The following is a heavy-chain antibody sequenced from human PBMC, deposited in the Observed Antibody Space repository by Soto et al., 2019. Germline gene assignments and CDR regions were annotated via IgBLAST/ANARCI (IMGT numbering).Heavy chain of an antibody. CDR2: ISSSGSNV. D-gene: IGHD4-17*01. CDR1: GFTFSSHG. Sequence: EVHLVESGGGLVQPGGSLRLSCAASGFTFSSHGMNWVRQAPGKGLEWVSYISSSGSNVYYADSVKGRFTISRDNAKNSQILHMISLRAEDKAIYYCATNGPTSVTEGFAYWGQGTLVTVSS. J-gene: IGHJ4*02. CDR3: ATNGPTSVTEGFAY. V-gene: IGHV3-48*03.